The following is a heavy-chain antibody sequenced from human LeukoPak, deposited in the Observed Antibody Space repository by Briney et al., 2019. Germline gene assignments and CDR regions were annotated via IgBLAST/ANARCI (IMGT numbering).Heavy chain of an antibody. V-gene: IGHV3-7*01. CDR2: IKQDGSET. Sequence: PGGSLRLSCAVSGFTFSSHWMNWVRQAPGKGLEWVANIKQDGSETYYVDSVKGRFTISRDNAKNSLFLQMNSLRAEDTAVYYCARDGEMPTIYFDYWGQGTLVTVSS. CDR1: GFTFSSHW. D-gene: IGHD5-24*01. J-gene: IGHJ4*02. CDR3: ARDGEMPTIYFDY.